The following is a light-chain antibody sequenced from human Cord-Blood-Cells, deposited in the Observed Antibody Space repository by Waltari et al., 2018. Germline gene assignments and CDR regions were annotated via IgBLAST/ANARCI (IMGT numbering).Light chain of an antibody. CDR1: SSYVGGYHY. CDR3: SSYTSSSTYV. J-gene: IGLJ1*01. Sequence: QSALTQPASVSGSPGQSITISCTGTSSYVGGYHYVYWYQQHPGKAPKLMIYDVSNRPSGVSNRFSGSKSGNTASLTISGLQAEDEADYYCSSYTSSSTYVFGTGTKVTVL. V-gene: IGLV2-14*01. CDR2: DVS.